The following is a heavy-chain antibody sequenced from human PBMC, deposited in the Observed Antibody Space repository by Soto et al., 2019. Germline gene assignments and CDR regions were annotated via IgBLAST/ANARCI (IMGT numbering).Heavy chain of an antibody. CDR1: GDSVSSNSAA. V-gene: IGHV6-1*01. CDR3: AGTTSLQSYYMDF. D-gene: IGHD1-7*01. Sequence: PSQTLSLTCAISGDSVSSNSAAWNWIRQSPSGGLEWLGRTYYRSRWYNDYAVSVRSRITINPDTSKNQFSLHLNSVTPEDTAVYYCAGTTSLQSYYMDFWGKGITVTVSS. J-gene: IGHJ6*03. CDR2: TYYRSRWYN.